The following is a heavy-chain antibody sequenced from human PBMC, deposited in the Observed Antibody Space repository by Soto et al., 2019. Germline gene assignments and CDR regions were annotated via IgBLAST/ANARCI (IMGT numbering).Heavy chain of an antibody. Sequence: QVHLVESGGGVVQPGRSLRVSCTASEFSFNNYAVHWVRQAPGEGLEWVALISSDGNNKYYPDSVNGRFTISRDHSNNTVYLQMHSLRLDDTAVYYCATWTLPLSWSWLQSAAGKFDYWGQGTLVTVSS. CDR1: EFSFNNYA. CDR3: ATWTLPLSWSWLQSAAGKFDY. D-gene: IGHD3-10*01. V-gene: IGHV3-30-3*01. J-gene: IGHJ4*02. CDR2: ISSDGNNK.